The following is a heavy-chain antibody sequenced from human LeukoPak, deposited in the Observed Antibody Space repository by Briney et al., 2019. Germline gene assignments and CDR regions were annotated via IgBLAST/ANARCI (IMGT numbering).Heavy chain of an antibody. V-gene: IGHV4-4*02. CDR1: GGSISNTKW. CDR2: VSLAGQT. J-gene: IGHJ4*02. CDR3: SRESGAFCPSGY. Sequence: SETLSLTCDVSGGSISNTKWWSCVRQPPGQGLEWIGEVSLAGQTNYNPSLNGRVTMSLDESSNQLSLKLTSVTAADTAIYYCSRESGAFCPSGYWGQRTLVIVPS. D-gene: IGHD1-26*01.